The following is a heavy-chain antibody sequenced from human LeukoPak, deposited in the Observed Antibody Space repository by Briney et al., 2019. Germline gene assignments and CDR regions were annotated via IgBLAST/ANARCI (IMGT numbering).Heavy chain of an antibody. CDR1: GFTFSSYA. J-gene: IGHJ6*02. V-gene: IGHV3-23*01. Sequence: PGGSLRLSCAASGFTFSSYAMSWVRPAPGKGLEWVSAISGSGGSTYYADSVKGRFTISRDNSKNTLYLQMNSLRAEDTAVYYCAKDRGGGSYLTGVDVWGQGTTVTVSS. D-gene: IGHD1-26*01. CDR3: AKDRGGGSYLTGVDV. CDR2: ISGSGGST.